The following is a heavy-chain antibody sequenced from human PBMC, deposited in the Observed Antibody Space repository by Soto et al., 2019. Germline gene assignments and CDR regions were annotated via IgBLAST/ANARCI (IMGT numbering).Heavy chain of an antibody. J-gene: IGHJ6*02. CDR1: GGSFSGYY. Sequence: PSETLSLTCAVYGGSFSGYYWSWIRQPPGKGLEWIGEINHSGSTNYNPSLKSRVNISVDTSKNQFSLKLSSVTAADTVVYYCARVTMVRGVMRHYYYYYGMDVWGQGTTVTVSS. V-gene: IGHV4-34*01. D-gene: IGHD3-10*01. CDR2: INHSGST. CDR3: ARVTMVRGVMRHYYYYYGMDV.